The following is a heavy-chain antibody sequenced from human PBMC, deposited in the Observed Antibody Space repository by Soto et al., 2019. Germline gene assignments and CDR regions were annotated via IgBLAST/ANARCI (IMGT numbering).Heavy chain of an antibody. CDR1: GYTFTSYG. D-gene: IGHD2-2*01. CDR2: ISAYNGNT. V-gene: IGHV1-18*01. Sequence: ASVKVSCKASGYTFTSYGISWVRQAPGQGLEWMGWISAYNGNTNYAQELQGRVTMTTDTSTSTAYMELRSLRSDDTAVYYCARGSLGYCSSTSCSGGKYYYYYYMDVWGKGTTVTV. J-gene: IGHJ6*03. CDR3: ARGSLGYCSSTSCSGGKYYYYYYMDV.